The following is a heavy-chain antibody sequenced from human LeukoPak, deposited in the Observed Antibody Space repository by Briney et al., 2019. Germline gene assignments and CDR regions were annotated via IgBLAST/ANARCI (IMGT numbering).Heavy chain of an antibody. J-gene: IGHJ4*02. CDR1: GYSFTSYW. D-gene: IGHD4-17*01. CDR3: ARHSLRDYGDYDY. Sequence: GESLKISWKGSGYSFTSYWIGWVRQMPGKGLEWMEIIYPGDSDTRYSPSFQGQVTISADKSISTAYLQWSSLKASDTAMYYCARHSLRDYGDYDYWGQGTLVTVSS. CDR2: IYPGDSDT. V-gene: IGHV5-51*01.